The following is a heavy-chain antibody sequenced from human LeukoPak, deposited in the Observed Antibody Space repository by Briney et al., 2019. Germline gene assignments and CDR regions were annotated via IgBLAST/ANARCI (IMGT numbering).Heavy chain of an antibody. D-gene: IGHD6-19*01. CDR1: GFNFGSDA. CDR3: ARDPSGSGWSLSD. CDR2: IWSDGSND. Sequence: GRSLRLSCTASGFNFGSDAMHWVRQAPGKGLEWVAFIWSDGSNDHYADSVKGRFTISRDNSKNTVCLRMNSLRVEDTAVYYCARDPSGSGWSLSDWGQGTPVTVSS. V-gene: IGHV3-33*01. J-gene: IGHJ4*02.